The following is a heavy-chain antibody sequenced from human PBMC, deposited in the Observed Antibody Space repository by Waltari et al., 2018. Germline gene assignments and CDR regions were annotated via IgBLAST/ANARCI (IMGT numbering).Heavy chain of an antibody. D-gene: IGHD3-10*01. CDR3: ARGGRYYYGSGILDV. Sequence: QVQLQESGPGLVKPSETLSLTCTVSGGSISSYYWSWIRQPPGKGLGWIGYIYYSGSTNDNPSLKSRVTISVDTSKNQFSLKLSSVTAADTAVYHCARGGRYYYGSGILDVWGKGTTVTVSS. CDR2: IYYSGST. CDR1: GGSISSYY. V-gene: IGHV4-59*01. J-gene: IGHJ6*04.